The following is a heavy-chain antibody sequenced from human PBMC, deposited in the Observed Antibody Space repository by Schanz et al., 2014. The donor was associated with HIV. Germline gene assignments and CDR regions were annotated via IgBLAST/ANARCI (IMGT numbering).Heavy chain of an antibody. CDR2: MDLDGSTT. CDR1: GFTFSNYW. J-gene: IGHJ6*02. D-gene: IGHD4-17*01. Sequence: EVQLVESGGDLVQPGGSLRLSCAASGFTFSNYWMHWVRQAPGKGLVWVSRMDLDGSTTNYADSVKGRFTISRDNAKNMLYLQMDSLRAEDTAVYYCARDNSYGYSFYGLDVWGQGTTVTVSS. CDR3: ARDNSYGYSFYGLDV. V-gene: IGHV3-74*01.